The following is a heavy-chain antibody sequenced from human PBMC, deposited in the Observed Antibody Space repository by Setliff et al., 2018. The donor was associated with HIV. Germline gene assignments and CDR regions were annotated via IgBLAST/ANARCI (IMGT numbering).Heavy chain of an antibody. CDR1: GDSISSGGYY. Sequence: NPSETLSLTCTVSGDSISSGGYYWSWIRQHPGKGLEWIGYIFYSGTTYYNPSLKSRVTISVDTSKNQSSLKLTSVTAADTAVYYCASGTYTSRRGAFDIWGQGTMVTVSS. J-gene: IGHJ3*02. CDR3: ASGTYTSRRGAFDI. V-gene: IGHV4-31*02. D-gene: IGHD1-1*01. CDR2: IFYSGTT.